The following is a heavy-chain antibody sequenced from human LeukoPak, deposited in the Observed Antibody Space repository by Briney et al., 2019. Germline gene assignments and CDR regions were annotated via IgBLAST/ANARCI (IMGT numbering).Heavy chain of an antibody. Sequence: GGSLRLSCAASGFTFSRFNMNWARQAPGKGLEWIAYISTTSTIYYADSVRGRLSISRDSAKNSLYLQMNSLRAEGTAVYYCARDSLVFGVVTTFDSWGQGTLVTVSS. CDR3: ARDSLVFGVVTTFDS. J-gene: IGHJ4*02. CDR2: ISTTSTI. D-gene: IGHD3-3*01. CDR1: GFTFSRFN. V-gene: IGHV3-48*01.